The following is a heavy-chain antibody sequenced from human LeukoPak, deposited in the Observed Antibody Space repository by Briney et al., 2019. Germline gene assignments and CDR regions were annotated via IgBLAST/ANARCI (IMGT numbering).Heavy chain of an antibody. CDR3: TTDLGYSYGEEFDY. J-gene: IGHJ4*02. CDR1: GFTFSNAW. Sequence: GGSLRLSCAASGFTFSNAWMSWVRQAPGKGLEWVGRIKSKTDGGTTDYAAPVKGRFTISRDDSKNTLYLQMNSLKTEDTAVYYCTTDLGYSYGEEFDYWGQGTLVTVSS. V-gene: IGHV3-15*01. D-gene: IGHD5-18*01. CDR2: IKSKTDGGTT.